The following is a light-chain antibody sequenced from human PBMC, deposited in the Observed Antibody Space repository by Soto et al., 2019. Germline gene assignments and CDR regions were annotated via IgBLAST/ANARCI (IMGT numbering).Light chain of an antibody. Sequence: EIVMTQSPATLSLSPGERTTLSCRASQSVNSNLAWYQQKPGQAPRLLIYGASTRATGIPARFSGSGSGTEFTLTISSLQSEDFGVYHCQQYNNWPPLYTFGQGTKLEIK. CDR2: GAS. V-gene: IGKV3-15*01. CDR3: QQYNNWPPLYT. J-gene: IGKJ2*01. CDR1: QSVNSN.